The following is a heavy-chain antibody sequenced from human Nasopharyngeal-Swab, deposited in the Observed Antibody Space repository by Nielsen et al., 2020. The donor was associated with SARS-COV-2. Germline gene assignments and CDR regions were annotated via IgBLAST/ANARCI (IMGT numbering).Heavy chain of an antibody. D-gene: IGHD3-22*01. CDR3: ARGSSYDSSGYYSHYYYGMDV. CDR2: INPNSGGT. V-gene: IGHV1-2*04. Sequence: ASVKVSCKASGYTFTGYYMHWVRQAPGQGLEWMGWINPNSGGTNYAQKFQGWVTMTRDTSISTAYTELSRLRSDDTAVYYCARGSSYDSSGYYSHYYYGMDVWGQGTTVTVSS. J-gene: IGHJ6*02. CDR1: GYTFTGYY.